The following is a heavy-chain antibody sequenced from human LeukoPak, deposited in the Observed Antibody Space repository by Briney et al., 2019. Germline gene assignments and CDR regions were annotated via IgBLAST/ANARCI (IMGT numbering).Heavy chain of an antibody. V-gene: IGHV4-59*01. J-gene: IGHJ4*02. CDR1: GGSFSGYY. D-gene: IGHD1-26*01. Sequence: RPSETLSLTCAVYGGSFSGYYWSWIRQPPGKGLEWIGYIYYSGSTNYNPSLKSRVTISVDTSKNQFSLKLSSVTAADTAVYYCAGGDSWELRFNSGVLFDYWGQGTLVTVSS. CDR2: IYYSGST. CDR3: AGGDSWELRFNSGVLFDY.